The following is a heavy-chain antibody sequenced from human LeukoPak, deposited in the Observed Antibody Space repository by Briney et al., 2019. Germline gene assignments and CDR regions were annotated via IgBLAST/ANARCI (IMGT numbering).Heavy chain of an antibody. D-gene: IGHD1/OR15-1a*01. CDR3: ASQLGGTTFH. V-gene: IGHV4-59*01. CDR2: VYYNGIT. Sequence: SETLSLTCTVSGVSINTYFWSWIRQPPGKGLEWIGYVYYNGITNYNPSLKSRVSISLDTSKNQFSLRLDSVTAAETAVYYCASQLGGTTFHWGQGTLVTVSS. CDR1: GVSINTYF. J-gene: IGHJ4*02.